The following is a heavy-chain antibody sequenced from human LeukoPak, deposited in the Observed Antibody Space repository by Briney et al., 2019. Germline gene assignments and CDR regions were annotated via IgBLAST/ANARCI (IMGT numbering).Heavy chain of an antibody. CDR1: GYTFTNYY. V-gene: IGHV1-2*02. Sequence: ASVKVSCKASGYTFTNYYIHWVRQAPGQGLEWMGWIHPSSDGTIYAQKFQGRVTMTRDTSISTAYMEMSRLRSDDTAVYYCARGGGTVFGVINDWGQGTLVTVSS. J-gene: IGHJ4*02. D-gene: IGHD3-3*01. CDR3: ARGGGTVFGVIND. CDR2: IHPSSDGT.